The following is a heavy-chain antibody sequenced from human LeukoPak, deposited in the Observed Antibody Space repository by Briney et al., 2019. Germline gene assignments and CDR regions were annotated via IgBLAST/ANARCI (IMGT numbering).Heavy chain of an antibody. CDR1: GFAFSDYY. V-gene: IGHV3-11*01. CDR3: ARDPPVWQQLGNYDAFDI. Sequence: PGGSLRLSCAASGFAFSDYYMNWIRQAPGKGLEWVSYISGSGTTIYYADSVKGRFTISRDNAKKSLYLQLNSLRVEDTAVYYCARDPPVWQQLGNYDAFDIWGQGTMVTVSS. CDR2: ISGSGTTI. D-gene: IGHD6-13*01. J-gene: IGHJ3*02.